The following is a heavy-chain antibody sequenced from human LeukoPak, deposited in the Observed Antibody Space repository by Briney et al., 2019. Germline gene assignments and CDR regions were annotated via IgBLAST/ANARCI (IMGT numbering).Heavy chain of an antibody. Sequence: ASVTVSCTASGYTFTGYYMHWVRQAPGQGLEWMGGIIPIFGTANYAQKFQGRVTITADESTSTAYMELSSLRSEDTAVYYCATTYYYDSSGYYGAYWGQGTLVTVSS. CDR2: IIPIFGTA. D-gene: IGHD3-22*01. CDR1: GYTFTGYY. J-gene: IGHJ4*02. CDR3: ATTYYYDSSGYYGAY. V-gene: IGHV1-69*13.